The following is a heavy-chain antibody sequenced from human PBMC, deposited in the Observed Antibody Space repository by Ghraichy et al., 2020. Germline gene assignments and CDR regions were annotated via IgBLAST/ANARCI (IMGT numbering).Heavy chain of an antibody. CDR1: GYTFTGYY. J-gene: IGHJ4*02. CDR3: ARSSGDIVVVPAVPFDY. D-gene: IGHD2-2*01. CDR2: INPNSGGT. V-gene: IGHV1-2*02. Sequence: ASVKVSCKASGYTFTGYYMHWVRQAPGQGLEWMGWINPNSGGTNYAQKFQGRVTMTRDTSISTAYMELSRLRSDDTAVYYCARSSGDIVVVPAVPFDYWGQGTLVTVSS.